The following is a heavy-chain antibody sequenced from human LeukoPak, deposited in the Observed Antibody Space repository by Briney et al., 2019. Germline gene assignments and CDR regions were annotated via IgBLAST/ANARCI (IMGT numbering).Heavy chain of an antibody. CDR2: IHYSGST. Sequence: PSETLSLTCTVSGGSISSYYWSWIRQPPGKGLEWIGYIHYSGSTNHNPSLKSRVIISLDTSRNQFSLRLSSVTAADTAVYYCARHARKRLTSNWDFWGQGTLVTVSS. CDR3: ARHARKRLTSNWDF. D-gene: IGHD2-21*02. J-gene: IGHJ4*02. V-gene: IGHV4-59*08. CDR1: GGSISSYY.